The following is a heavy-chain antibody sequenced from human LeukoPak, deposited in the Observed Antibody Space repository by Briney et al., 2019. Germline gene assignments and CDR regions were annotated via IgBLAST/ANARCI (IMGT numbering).Heavy chain of an antibody. Sequence: PSETLSLTCNVSGGSMSSYYWSWMRQPAGKGLEWIGRIYTSGSTTYNPSLKSRITMSVDTSKNQFSLKVSSVSAADTAVYYCARHKVTGYYPYYFDYWGQGTLVTVSS. CDR3: ARHKVTGYYPYYFDY. V-gene: IGHV4-4*07. J-gene: IGHJ4*02. CDR1: GGSMSSYY. D-gene: IGHD3-9*01. CDR2: IYTSGST.